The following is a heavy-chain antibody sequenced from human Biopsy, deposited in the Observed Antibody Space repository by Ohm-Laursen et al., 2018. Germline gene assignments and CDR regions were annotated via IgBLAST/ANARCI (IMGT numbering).Heavy chain of an antibody. CDR2: ITCKTGAT. CDR1: SYTFTEYN. D-gene: IGHD2-8*01. V-gene: IGHV1-2*02. J-gene: IGHJ4*02. CDR3: ARDPLNGHKHFDY. Sequence: GASVNVSCKASSYTFTEYNIHWMRQAPGQGLEWLGYITCKTGATNYAQKFQVTVTMTRDTSISTAYLALGSLRSADTAIYYCARDPLNGHKHFDYWGQGSLVTVSS.